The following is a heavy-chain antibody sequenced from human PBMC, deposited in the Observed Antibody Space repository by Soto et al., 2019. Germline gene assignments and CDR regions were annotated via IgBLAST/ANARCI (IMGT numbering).Heavy chain of an antibody. CDR1: GFTFDDYA. J-gene: IGHJ4*02. Sequence: EVQLVESGGGLVQPGRSLRLSCAASGFTFDDYAMHWVRQAPGKGLEWVSGITWNSGSIGYADSVKGRFTISRDNAKNSLYLQMNSLRAEDTALYYCAKDMTTVTHYFEYWGQGTLVTVSS. D-gene: IGHD4-17*01. CDR3: AKDMTTVTHYFEY. V-gene: IGHV3-9*01. CDR2: ITWNSGSI.